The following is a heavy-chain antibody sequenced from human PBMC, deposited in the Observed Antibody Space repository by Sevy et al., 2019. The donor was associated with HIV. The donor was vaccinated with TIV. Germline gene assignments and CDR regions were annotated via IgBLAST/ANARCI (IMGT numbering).Heavy chain of an antibody. CDR1: GFTLSNYW. Sequence: GGSLRLSCVDSGFTLSNYWVHWVRQAPGKGLVWVSRINIDGRTTDYADSVRGRFTISRDNAKNTLYLQMNSLSPEDTAVYYCARDLRGPKDYWGQGTLVTVSS. V-gene: IGHV3-74*01. CDR3: ARDLRGPKDY. CDR2: INIDGRTT. J-gene: IGHJ4*02. D-gene: IGHD3-10*01.